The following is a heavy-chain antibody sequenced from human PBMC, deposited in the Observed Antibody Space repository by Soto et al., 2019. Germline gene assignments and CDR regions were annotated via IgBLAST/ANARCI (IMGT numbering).Heavy chain of an antibody. CDR3: ARTTAVPDTLRSRYYFDY. D-gene: IGHD6-19*01. J-gene: IGHJ4*02. V-gene: IGHV4-61*01. Sequence: PSETLSLTCSVSGGSVSDKTYYWSWIRQPPGKGLEWIGYVYYSGTTNYNPSLKSRVSISVDTSQNQFSLRLNSVTAADTALYYCARTTAVPDTLRSRYYFDYWGQGTRVTVSS. CDR2: VYYSGTT. CDR1: GGSVSDKTYY.